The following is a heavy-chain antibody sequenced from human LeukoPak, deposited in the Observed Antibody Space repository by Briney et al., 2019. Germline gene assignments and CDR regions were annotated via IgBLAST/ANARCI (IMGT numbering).Heavy chain of an antibody. CDR1: GYTFTSYG. Sequence: GASVKVSCKASGYTFTSYGISWVRQAPGQGLEWMGWISAYNGNTNYAQKLQGRVTMTTDTSTSTAYMELRSLRSDDTAVYYCARTYCGGDCYSPGTMYDYWGQGTLVTVSS. CDR3: ARTYCGGDCYSPGTMYDY. V-gene: IGHV1-18*01. D-gene: IGHD2-21*01. J-gene: IGHJ4*02. CDR2: ISAYNGNT.